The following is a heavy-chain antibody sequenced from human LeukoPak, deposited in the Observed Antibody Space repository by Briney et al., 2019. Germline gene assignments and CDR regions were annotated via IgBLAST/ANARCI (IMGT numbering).Heavy chain of an antibody. CDR3: ATTRGVITLDGYHYYIDV. CDR2: INHSGNT. V-gene: IGHV4-34*01. CDR1: GGSFSDFY. Sequence: PSGTLSLTCAVYGGSFSDFYCTWIRQPPGKGLEWIGEINHSGNTKYNPSLKSRVTILLDTSKNQFSLKVRSVTAADTAVYYCATTRGVITLDGYHYYIDVWGKGTTVTVSS. D-gene: IGHD3-10*01. J-gene: IGHJ6*03.